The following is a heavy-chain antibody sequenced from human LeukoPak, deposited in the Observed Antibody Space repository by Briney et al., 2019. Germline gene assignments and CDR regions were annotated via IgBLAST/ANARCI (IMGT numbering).Heavy chain of an antibody. CDR2: IYSRSI. CDR1: GGSISSSSYY. J-gene: IGHJ4*02. Sequence: PSETLSLTCAVSGGSISSSSYYWGWIRQPPGKGLEWIGSIYSRSIYYNPSLKSRVTISVDTSKNQFSLKLSSVTAADTAVYYCARATKSDYGGNQNFDYWGQGTLVTVSS. D-gene: IGHD4-23*01. CDR3: ARATKSDYGGNQNFDY. V-gene: IGHV4-39*01.